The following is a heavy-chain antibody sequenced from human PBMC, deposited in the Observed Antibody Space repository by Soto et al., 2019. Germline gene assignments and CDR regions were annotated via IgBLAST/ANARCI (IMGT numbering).Heavy chain of an antibody. CDR1: GYTFTSYG. V-gene: IGHV1-18*01. Sequence: ASVKVSCKASGYTFTSYGISWVRQAPGQGLEWMGWISAYNGNTNYAQKLQGRVTMTTDTSTSTAYMELRSLRSDDTAVYYCAREEAAAGTKDYYYYYGMDVWAKGPRSPSP. D-gene: IGHD6-13*01. J-gene: IGHJ6*02. CDR3: AREEAAAGTKDYYYYYGMDV. CDR2: ISAYNGNT.